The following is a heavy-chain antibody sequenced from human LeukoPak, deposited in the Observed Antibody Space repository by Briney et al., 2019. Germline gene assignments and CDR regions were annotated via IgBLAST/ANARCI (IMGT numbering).Heavy chain of an antibody. CDR1: GGSISSYY. D-gene: IGHD4-23*01. J-gene: IGHJ4*02. CDR2: IYYSGST. Sequence: SETLSLTCTVSGGSISSYYWSWIRQPPGKGLEWIGYIYYSGSTNYNPSLTSRVTISVDTSKNQFSLKLSSVTAADTAVYYCARRHDYGGIDYWGQGTLVTVSS. CDR3: ARRHDYGGIDY. V-gene: IGHV4-59*08.